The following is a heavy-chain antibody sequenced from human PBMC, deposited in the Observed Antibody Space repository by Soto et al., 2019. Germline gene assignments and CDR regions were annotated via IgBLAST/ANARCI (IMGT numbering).Heavy chain of an antibody. J-gene: IGHJ4*02. V-gene: IGHV3-48*02. CDR3: ARGRGCSGGSCYTGMGY. D-gene: IGHD2-15*01. Sequence: EVQLVESGGGLVQPGGSLRLSCAASGFTFSSYSMNWVRQAPGKGLEWVSYISSSGSTIYYADSVKGRLTISRDNAKNSLYLQMNSLRDEDTAVYYCARGRGCSGGSCYTGMGYWGQGTLVTVSS. CDR1: GFTFSSYS. CDR2: ISSSGSTI.